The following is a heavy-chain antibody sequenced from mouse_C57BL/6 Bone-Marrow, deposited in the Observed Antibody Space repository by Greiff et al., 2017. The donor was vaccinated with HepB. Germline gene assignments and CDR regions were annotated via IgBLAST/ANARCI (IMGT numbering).Heavy chain of an antibody. CDR3: AREFITTVVGGGYFDY. D-gene: IGHD1-1*01. J-gene: IGHJ2*01. Sequence: EVQLQQSGPELVKPGASVKISCKASGYTFTDYYMNWVKQSHGKSLEWIGDINPNNGGTSYNQKFKGKATLTVDKSSSTAYMELRSLTSEDSAVYYCAREFITTVVGGGYFDYWGQGTTLTVSS. CDR1: GYTFTDYY. V-gene: IGHV1-26*01. CDR2: INPNNGGT.